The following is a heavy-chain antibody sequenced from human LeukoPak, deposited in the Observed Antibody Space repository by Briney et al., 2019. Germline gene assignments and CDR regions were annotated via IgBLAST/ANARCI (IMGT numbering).Heavy chain of an antibody. CDR3: TRGDYSNYDY. V-gene: IGHV3-49*03. CDR1: GFTFGDYA. D-gene: IGHD4-11*01. J-gene: IGHJ4*02. CDR2: IRNRPNGGTT. Sequence: PGRSLRLSCTASGFTFGDYAMSWFRRAPGKGLEWVGFIRNRPNGGTTEYAASVKGRFTISRDDSKSIAYLQMNSLKIEDTAVYYCTRGDYSNYDYWGQGTLVTVSS.